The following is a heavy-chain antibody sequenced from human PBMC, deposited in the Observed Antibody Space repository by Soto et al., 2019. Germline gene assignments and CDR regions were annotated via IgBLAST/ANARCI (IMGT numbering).Heavy chain of an antibody. CDR1: GGSISSGDYY. V-gene: IGHV4-30-4*01. D-gene: IGHD1-7*01. J-gene: IGHJ3*02. CDR2: IYYIGST. Sequence: QVQLQESGPGLVNPSQTLSLTCTVSGGSISSGDYYWSWIRQPPGKGLEWIGYIYYIGSTYYNPSLKSRVTISVDTSKNQFSLKLSSVTAADTAVYYCARGDWNYEYAFDIWGKGTMVTVSS. CDR3: ARGDWNYEYAFDI.